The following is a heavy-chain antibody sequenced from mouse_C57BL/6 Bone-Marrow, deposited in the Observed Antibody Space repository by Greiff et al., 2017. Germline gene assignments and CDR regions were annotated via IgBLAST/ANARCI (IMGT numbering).Heavy chain of an antibody. CDR3: ARGDDYGRGYFDY. D-gene: IGHD1-1*01. J-gene: IGHJ2*01. V-gene: IGHV1-52*01. Sequence: QVQLQQPGAELVRPGSSVKLSCKASGYTFTSYWMHWVKQRPIQGLEWIGNIDPSDSETHYNQKFKDKATFTVDKSSSTAYMQLSSLTSEDSAVYYCARGDDYGRGYFDYWGQGTTLTVSS. CDR1: GYTFTSYW. CDR2: IDPSDSET.